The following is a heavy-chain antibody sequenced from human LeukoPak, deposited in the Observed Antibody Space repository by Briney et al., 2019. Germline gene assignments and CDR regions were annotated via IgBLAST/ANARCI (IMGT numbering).Heavy chain of an antibody. Sequence: SSYAMSWIRQPPGKGLESIGTIYYSGSTYYNPSLKSRVTISVDTSKNQFSLKLSSVTAADTAVYYCARATRPSYYYDSSGQGGTAYFDYWGQGTLVTVSS. CDR2: IYYSGST. CDR3: ARATRPSYYYDSSGQGGTAYFDY. D-gene: IGHD3-22*01. J-gene: IGHJ4*02. V-gene: IGHV4-39*07. CDR1: SSYA.